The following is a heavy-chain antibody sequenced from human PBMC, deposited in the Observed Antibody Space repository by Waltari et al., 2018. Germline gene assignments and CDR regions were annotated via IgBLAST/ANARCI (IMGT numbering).Heavy chain of an antibody. CDR1: GFTFSRYW. CDR3: ARVATKTYSSPVPGRPYYYGMDV. D-gene: IGHD6-19*01. CDR2: INSDGSST. J-gene: IGHJ6*02. V-gene: IGHV3-74*01. Sequence: EEQLVESGGGLDQPGESLRLSCAASGFTFSRYWIDWVRQAPGKGLVWVSRINSDGSSTTYADSVKGRFTISRDNAKNTLYVQMNRLRAEDTAVYYCARVATKTYSSPVPGRPYYYGMDVWGQGTTVTVSS.